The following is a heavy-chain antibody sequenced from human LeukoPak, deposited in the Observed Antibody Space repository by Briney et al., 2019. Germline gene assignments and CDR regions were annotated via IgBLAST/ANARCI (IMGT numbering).Heavy chain of an antibody. Sequence: PSETLSLTCSASGASTSSRYWSWIRQSPGRTLEWIGHIYNGRNTKYNPSLTSRVTISVDTSKNQFSPSLTSVTAADTAIYYCAQTTGWPGFDFWGPGALVTVSS. J-gene: IGHJ4*02. D-gene: IGHD6-19*01. CDR1: GASTSSRY. V-gene: IGHV4-59*08. CDR2: IYNGRNT. CDR3: AQTTGWPGFDF.